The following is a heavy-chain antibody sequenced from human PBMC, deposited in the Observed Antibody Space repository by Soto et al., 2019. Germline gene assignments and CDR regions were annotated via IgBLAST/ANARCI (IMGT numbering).Heavy chain of an antibody. CDR3: ARHPRPEYSSSWYFYYYYYMDV. V-gene: IGHV3-21*01. CDR2: ISSSSSYI. CDR1: GFTFSSYS. J-gene: IGHJ6*03. D-gene: IGHD6-13*01. Sequence: GGSLRLSCAASGFTFSSYSMNWVRQAPGKGLEWVSSISSSSSYIYYADSVKGRFTISRDNAKNSLYLQMNSLRAEDTAVYYCARHPRPEYSSSWYFYYYYYMDVWGKGTTVTVSS.